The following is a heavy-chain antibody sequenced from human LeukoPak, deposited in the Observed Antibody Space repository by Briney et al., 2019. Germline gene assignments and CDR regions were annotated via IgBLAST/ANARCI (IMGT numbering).Heavy chain of an antibody. CDR1: GGSISSSNW. D-gene: IGHD3-10*01. Sequence: SETLSLTCAVSGGSISSSNWWSWVRQPPGKGLEWIGEIYHSGSTNYNPSLKSRVTISVDKSKNQFSLKLSSVTAADTAVYYCARGPPGYGSGSYYTLSWGQGTLVTVSS. CDR3: ARGPPGYGSGSYYTLS. CDR2: IYHSGST. J-gene: IGHJ5*02. V-gene: IGHV4-4*02.